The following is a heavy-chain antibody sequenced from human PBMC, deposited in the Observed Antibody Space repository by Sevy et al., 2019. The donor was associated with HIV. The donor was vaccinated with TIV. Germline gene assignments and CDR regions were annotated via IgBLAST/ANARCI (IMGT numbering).Heavy chain of an antibody. CDR1: GNTFTAYY. D-gene: IGHD1-26*01. J-gene: IGHJ4*02. V-gene: IGHV1-2*02. Sequence: APVKVSCKASGNTFTAYYIHWVRQAPGQGLEWMGWINPNSGGTSYAQKFQGRVTMTRDTSITTAYMELNRLNSDDTAVYYCARDGGPDIVGPNTGVGYWGQGTLVTVSS. CDR2: INPNSGGT. CDR3: ARDGGPDIVGPNTGVGY.